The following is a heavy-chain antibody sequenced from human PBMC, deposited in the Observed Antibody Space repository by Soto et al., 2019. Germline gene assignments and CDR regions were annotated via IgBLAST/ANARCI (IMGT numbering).Heavy chain of an antibody. Sequence: GGSLRLSCAASGFTFSTFGMHWVRQAPGKGLEWVSLISYDGTNKYYADSVRGRFTISRDNSKNILYLQMNTLRAEDTAVYYCANFCSSTSCYVSGMDVWGHGTMVTVSS. CDR2: ISYDGTNK. CDR1: GFTFSTFG. CDR3: ANFCSSTSCYVSGMDV. V-gene: IGHV3-30*18. J-gene: IGHJ6*02. D-gene: IGHD2-2*01.